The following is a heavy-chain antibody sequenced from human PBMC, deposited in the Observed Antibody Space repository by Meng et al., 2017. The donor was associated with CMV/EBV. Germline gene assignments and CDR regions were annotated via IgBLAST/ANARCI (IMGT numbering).Heavy chain of an antibody. CDR1: GFTFSSYV. Sequence: GESLKISCAASGFTFSSYVMHWVRQAPGKGLEWVAFIRYDGSNKYYADSVKGRFTISRDNSKNTLYLQMNSLRAEDTAVYYCAKDLRQSHYFDYWGQGTLVTVSS. V-gene: IGHV3-30*02. J-gene: IGHJ4*02. CDR3: AKDLRQSHYFDY. CDR2: IRYDGSNK.